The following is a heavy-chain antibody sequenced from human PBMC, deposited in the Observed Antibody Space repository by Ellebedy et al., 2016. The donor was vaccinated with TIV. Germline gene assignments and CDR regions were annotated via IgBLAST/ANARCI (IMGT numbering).Heavy chain of an antibody. Sequence: PGGSLRLSCAASGFSFSRYAMHWVRQAPGKGLEWVSLTSFVGIMKHYADSVKGRFTISRDKSQNALYLKMNSLRDEDTAVYYCARHPGYDDSGYYSGWGQGTLVTVSS. V-gene: IGHV3-30-3*01. D-gene: IGHD3-22*01. CDR1: GFSFSRYA. CDR2: TSFVGIMK. J-gene: IGHJ4*02. CDR3: ARHPGYDDSGYYSG.